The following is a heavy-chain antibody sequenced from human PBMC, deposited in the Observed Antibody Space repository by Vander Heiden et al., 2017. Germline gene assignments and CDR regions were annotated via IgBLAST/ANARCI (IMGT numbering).Heavy chain of an antibody. J-gene: IGHJ1*01. CDR2: TFYSGST. CDR3: ASTGAYGGNGNEYFQY. D-gene: IGHD2-15*01. V-gene: IGHV4-59*01. Sequence: QVQLQESGPGLVKPSETLSLTCTVSSSSISSYYWSWIRQPPGKGLEWIGYTFYSGSTNYNPSRKSRVTISLDKSKKQFSLKLSSVTHADTAVYYCASTGAYGGNGNEYFQYWGQGTLVTVSS. CDR1: SSSISSYY.